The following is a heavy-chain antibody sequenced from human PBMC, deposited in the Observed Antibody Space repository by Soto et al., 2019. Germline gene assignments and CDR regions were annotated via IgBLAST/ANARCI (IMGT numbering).Heavy chain of an antibody. V-gene: IGHV6-1*01. J-gene: IGHJ4*02. CDR1: GDSVSSNSAG. Sequence: SQTLSLSCAISGDSVSSNSAGWNWIRQSPSIGIEWLGRKYYRSKWYTYYALSVKGQITISPDTSKNQFYLQLNSVTPEDTALYYCARGAASTCTGLFHXWGQGNLVTVSX. CDR3: ARGAASTCTGLFHX. D-gene: IGHD6-13*01. CDR2: KYYRSKWYT.